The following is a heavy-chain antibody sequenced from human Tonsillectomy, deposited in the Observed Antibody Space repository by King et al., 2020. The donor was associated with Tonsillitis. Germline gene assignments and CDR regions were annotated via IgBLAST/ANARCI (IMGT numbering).Heavy chain of an antibody. CDR2: INPNSGGT. J-gene: IGHJ6*03. V-gene: IGHV1-2*04. CDR1: GYTFTGYY. CDR3: ARDQGYYYYYMDV. Sequence: VQLVESGAEVKKPGASVKVSCKASGYTFTGYYMHWVRQAPGQGLEWMGWINPNSGGTNYAQKFQGWVTMTRDTSISTAYMELSRLRSDDTAVYYCARDQGYYYYYMDVWGKGTTVTVSS.